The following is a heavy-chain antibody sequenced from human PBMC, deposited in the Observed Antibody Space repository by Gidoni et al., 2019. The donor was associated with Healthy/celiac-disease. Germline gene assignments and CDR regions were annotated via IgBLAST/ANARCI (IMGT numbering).Heavy chain of an antibody. D-gene: IGHD6-6*01. CDR3: ATRRPPLRGVGIAARLGYYYYMDV. J-gene: IGHJ6*03. Sequence: QVQLVQSGAEVKKPGSSVKVSCKASGGTFSSYAISWVRQAPGQGLEWMGGIIPIFGTANYAQKFQGRVTITADESTSTAYMELSSLRSEDTAVYYCATRRPPLRGVGIAARLGYYYYMDVWGKGTTVTVSS. CDR1: GGTFSSYA. CDR2: IIPIFGTA. V-gene: IGHV1-69*01.